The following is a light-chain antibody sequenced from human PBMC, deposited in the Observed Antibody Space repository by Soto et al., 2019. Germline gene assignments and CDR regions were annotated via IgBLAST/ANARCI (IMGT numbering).Light chain of an antibody. CDR3: SSYVTTNVVV. CDR2: EVY. Sequence: QYVLTQPPSASGSPGQSVTIACTGTRDDVGGYNYVSWFQHHPGKAPKLMIYEVYKRPSGVPARFSGSKSGNTASLTVSGLQAGDEAIYYCSSYVTTNVVVFGGGTKLTVL. CDR1: RDDVGGYNY. V-gene: IGLV2-8*01. J-gene: IGLJ2*01.